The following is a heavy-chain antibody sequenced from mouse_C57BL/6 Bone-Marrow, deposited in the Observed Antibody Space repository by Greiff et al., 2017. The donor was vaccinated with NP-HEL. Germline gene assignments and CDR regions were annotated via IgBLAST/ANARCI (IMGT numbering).Heavy chain of an antibody. CDR1: GFTFSDYY. D-gene: IGHD2-4*01. J-gene: IGHJ1*03. Sequence: EVQLQESEGGLVQPGSSMKLSCTASGFTFSDYYMAWVRQVPEKGLEWVANINYDGSSTYYLDSLKSRFIISRDNAKNILYLQMSSLKSEDTATYYCARDPLYYDYEGWYFDVWGTGTTVTVSS. CDR3: ARDPLYYDYEGWYFDV. V-gene: IGHV5-16*01. CDR2: INYDGSST.